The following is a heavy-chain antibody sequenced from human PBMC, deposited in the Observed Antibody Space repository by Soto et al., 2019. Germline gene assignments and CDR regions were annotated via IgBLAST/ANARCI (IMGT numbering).Heavy chain of an antibody. J-gene: IGHJ3*02. D-gene: IGHD3-16*01. Sequence: PGGSLRLSCTASGFTFSSYSMNWVRQAPGKGLEWVSSISSSSSYIYYADSVKVRFTISSDNAQNSLYLQMNSLRAEDTAVYYCARDLAPKTLRDAFDIWGQGTMVTVSS. CDR3: ARDLAPKTLRDAFDI. CDR2: ISSSSSYI. CDR1: GFTFSSYS. V-gene: IGHV3-21*01.